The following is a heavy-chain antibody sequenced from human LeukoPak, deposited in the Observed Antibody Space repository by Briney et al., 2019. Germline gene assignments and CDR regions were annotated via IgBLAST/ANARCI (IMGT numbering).Heavy chain of an antibody. CDR2: INSDGSST. Sequence: GGSLRLSCAASGFTFSTYWFHWVRQPPGRGLVWVPRINSDGSSTSYADSVKGRFTVSRDNAKNTLYLQMNSLRAEDTAVYYCAKSLGAPDDYWGQGTLVTVSS. CDR1: GFTFSTYW. V-gene: IGHV3-74*01. CDR3: AKSLGAPDDY. D-gene: IGHD1-26*01. J-gene: IGHJ4*02.